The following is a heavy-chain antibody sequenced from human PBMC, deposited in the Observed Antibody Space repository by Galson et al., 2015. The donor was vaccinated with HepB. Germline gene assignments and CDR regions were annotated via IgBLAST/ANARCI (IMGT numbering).Heavy chain of an antibody. CDR3: ARDAYSSGRYKIDY. J-gene: IGHJ4*02. V-gene: IGHV6-1*01. CDR1: GDSVSSAA. D-gene: IGHD6-19*01. Sequence: CAISGDSVSSAAWNWIRQSPSRGLEWLGRTYYRSKWYNDYAVSVKSRITINPDTSKNQFSLQLNSVTPEDTAVYYCARDAYSSGRYKIDYWGQGTLVTVSS. CDR2: TYYRSKWYN.